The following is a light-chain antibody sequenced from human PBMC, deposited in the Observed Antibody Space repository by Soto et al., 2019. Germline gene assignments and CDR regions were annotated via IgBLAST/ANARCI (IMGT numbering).Light chain of an antibody. CDR2: GAS. V-gene: IGKV3-20*01. J-gene: IGKJ1*01. CDR1: QSVSSSS. CDR3: PQYGSSWP. Sequence: EIVLTQSPGTLSLSTGERATLSCRASQSVSSSSLVWYQQKPGQAHRLLIYGASNRATGIPDRFSGSGSGTDFTLTISRMEPEDFAVYYCPQYGSSWPFGQGTKVEIK.